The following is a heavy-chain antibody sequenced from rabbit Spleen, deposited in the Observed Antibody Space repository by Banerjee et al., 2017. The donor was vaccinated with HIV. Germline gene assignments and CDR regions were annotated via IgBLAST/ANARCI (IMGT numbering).Heavy chain of an antibody. CDR3: ARVSETSGWGEDL. Sequence: QSLEESGGGLVQPEGSLTLTCTASGFSFNSGYDMCWVRQAPGKGLEWIACIYVGSSGNTYSATWAKGRFTISKASSTTVTLQMTSLTVADTATYFCARVSETSGWGEDLWGQGTLVTVS. J-gene: IGHJ4*01. V-gene: IGHV1S40*01. CDR2: IYVGSSGNT. CDR1: GFSFNSGYD. D-gene: IGHD4-1*01.